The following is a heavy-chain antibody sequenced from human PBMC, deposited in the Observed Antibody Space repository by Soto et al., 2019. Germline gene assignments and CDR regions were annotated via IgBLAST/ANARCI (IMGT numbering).Heavy chain of an antibody. J-gene: IGHJ5*02. CDR2: INPNSGGT. CDR1: GYTFTGYY. Sequence: QVQLVQSGAEVKKPGASVKVSCKASGYTFTGYYMHWVRQAPGQGLEWMGWINPNSGGTNYAQKFQGRVTMTRDTSISTAYMELSRLRSDDKAVYYCARVTLAVAGKGNWFDPWGQGTLVTVSS. D-gene: IGHD6-19*01. V-gene: IGHV1-2*02. CDR3: ARVTLAVAGKGNWFDP.